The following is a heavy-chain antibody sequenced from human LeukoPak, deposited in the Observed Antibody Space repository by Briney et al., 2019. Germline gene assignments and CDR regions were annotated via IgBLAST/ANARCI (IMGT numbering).Heavy chain of an antibody. V-gene: IGHV1-69*13. J-gene: IGHJ5*02. D-gene: IGHD4-17*01. CDR2: VIPIFGTA. Sequence: GASVKVSCKASGYTFTSYAISWVRQAPGQGLEWMGGVIPIFGTANYAQKFQGRVTITADESTSTAYMELSSLRSEDTAVYYCARGGDYGGNPAAGWFDPWGQGTLVTVSS. CDR1: GYTFTSYA. CDR3: ARGGDYGGNPAAGWFDP.